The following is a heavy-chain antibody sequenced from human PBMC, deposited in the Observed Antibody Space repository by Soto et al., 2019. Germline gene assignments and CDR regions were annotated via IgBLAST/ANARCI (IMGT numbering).Heavy chain of an antibody. J-gene: IGHJ5*02. CDR3: ARPRRGTLYWFDP. CDR2: IYYSGST. V-gene: IGHV4-59*08. CDR1: GGSISSYY. Sequence: QVQLQESGPGLVKPSETLSLTCTVSGGSISSYYWSWIRQPPGKGLEWIGYIYYSGSTNYNPSLKSRVTISVDTSKNQFSLKLSSVTAADTAVYYCARPRRGTLYWFDPWGQGTLVTISS. D-gene: IGHD1-1*01.